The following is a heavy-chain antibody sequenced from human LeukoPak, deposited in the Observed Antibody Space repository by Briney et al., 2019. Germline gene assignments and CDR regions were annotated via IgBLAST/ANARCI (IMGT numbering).Heavy chain of an antibody. Sequence: ASVKVSCKASGYTFTGYYMHWVRQAPGQGLEWMGWINPNSGGTNYAQKFQGRVTMTRDTSISTAYMELSRLRSDDTAVYYCARDQRPPYYYGSGSYPLDYWGQGTLVTVSS. CDR3: ARDQRPPYYYGSGSYPLDY. J-gene: IGHJ4*02. CDR1: GYTFTGYY. V-gene: IGHV1-2*02. D-gene: IGHD3-10*01. CDR2: INPNSGGT.